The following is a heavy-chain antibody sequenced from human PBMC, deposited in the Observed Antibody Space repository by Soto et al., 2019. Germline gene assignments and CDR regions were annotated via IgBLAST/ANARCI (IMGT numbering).Heavy chain of an antibody. J-gene: IGHJ4*02. CDR1: GYTFTGYY. Sequence: ASVRVSCKASGYTFTGYYMHWVRQAPGQGLEWMGWINPNSGDTKYAQKFQGRVTMTRDTSTRTAYMEVSRLTSDDTAVYYCARSLSTIGGRPDSWGQGTLVTVSS. D-gene: IGHD6-6*01. V-gene: IGHV1-2*02. CDR3: ARSLSTIGGRPDS. CDR2: INPNSGDT.